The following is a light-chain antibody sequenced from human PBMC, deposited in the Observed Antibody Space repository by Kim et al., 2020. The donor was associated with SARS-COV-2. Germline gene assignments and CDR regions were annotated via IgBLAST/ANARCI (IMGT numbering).Light chain of an antibody. CDR2: DAS. Sequence: AIQLTQSPSSLSASVGDRVTITCRASQGISSALAWYQQKPGKAPKLLIYDASSLESGVPSRFSGSGSGTDFTLTISRLQPEDFATYYCQQFNSYFTFGQGTRLEIK. CDR3: QQFNSYFT. V-gene: IGKV1-13*02. CDR1: QGISSA. J-gene: IGKJ5*01.